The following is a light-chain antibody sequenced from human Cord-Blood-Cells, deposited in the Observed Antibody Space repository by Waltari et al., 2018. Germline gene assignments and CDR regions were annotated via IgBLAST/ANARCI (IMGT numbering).Light chain of an antibody. V-gene: IGKV1-39*01. CDR2: AAS. CDR1: QSISSY. J-gene: IGKJ2*01. CDR3: QQSYSTPYT. Sequence: DIQMPQTPSSLYASVGDIVTITCRASQSISSYINWYRQKPGKDPKLLIYAASSLQSGVPSRFSGSGSGTDFTLTISSLQPEDFATYYCQQSYSTPYTFGQGTKLEIK.